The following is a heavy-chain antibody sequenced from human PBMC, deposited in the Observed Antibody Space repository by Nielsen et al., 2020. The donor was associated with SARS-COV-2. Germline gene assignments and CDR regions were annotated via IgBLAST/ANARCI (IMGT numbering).Heavy chain of an antibody. CDR3: AADPPRGYCSGGSCYAFDY. CDR2: IIPIFGTA. V-gene: IGHV1-69*13. J-gene: IGHJ4*02. D-gene: IGHD2-15*01. Sequence: SVKVSCKASGGTFSSYAISWVRQAPGQGLEWMGGIIPIFGTANYAQKFQGRVTITADESTSTAYMELSSLRSEDTAVYYCAADPPRGYCSGGSCYAFDYWGQGTLVTVSS. CDR1: GGTFSSYA.